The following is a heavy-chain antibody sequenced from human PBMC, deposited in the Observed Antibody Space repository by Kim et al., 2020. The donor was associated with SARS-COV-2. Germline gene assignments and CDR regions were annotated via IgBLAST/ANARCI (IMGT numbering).Heavy chain of an antibody. CDR2: ISYDGSNK. CDR3: VVSPLGFDY. D-gene: IGHD2-15*01. CDR1: GFTFISYG. V-gene: IGHV3-30*03. Sequence: GGSLRLSCAASGFTFISYGMHWVRQAPGKGLEWVSVISYDGSNKYYADSVKGRFNISRDNSKNTLDLQMNSLRAEDTAVSYCVVSPLGFDYWGPGTLVTV. J-gene: IGHJ4*02.